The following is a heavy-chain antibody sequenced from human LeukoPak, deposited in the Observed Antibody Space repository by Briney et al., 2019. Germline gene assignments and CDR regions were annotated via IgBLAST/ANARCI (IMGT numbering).Heavy chain of an antibody. CDR3: ARVSEMKDAFDI. CDR2: IYYSGST. V-gene: IGHV4-39*07. J-gene: IGHJ3*02. CDR1: GVSISRSSYF. D-gene: IGHD1-14*01. Sequence: SETLSLTCTVSGVSISRSSYFWVRIRQPPGKGLEWIGSIYYSGSTYYNPSLKSRVTISVDTSKTQFSLKLSSVTAADTAVYYCARVSEMKDAFDIWGQGTMVTVSS.